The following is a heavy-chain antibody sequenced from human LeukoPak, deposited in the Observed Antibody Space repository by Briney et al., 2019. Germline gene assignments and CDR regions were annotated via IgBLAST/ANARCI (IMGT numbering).Heavy chain of an antibody. CDR2: IYYSGST. J-gene: IGHJ6*03. V-gene: IGHV4-39*07. D-gene: IGHD3-9*01. CDR1: GGSISSSSYY. CDR3: ATQGYFDWYGWGYYYYYMDV. Sequence: SETLSLTCTVSGGSISSSSYYWGWIRQPPGKGLEWIGSIYYSGSTYYNPSLKSRVTISVDTSKNQFSLKLSSVTAADTAVYYCATQGYFDWYGWGYYYYYMDVWGKGTTVTVSS.